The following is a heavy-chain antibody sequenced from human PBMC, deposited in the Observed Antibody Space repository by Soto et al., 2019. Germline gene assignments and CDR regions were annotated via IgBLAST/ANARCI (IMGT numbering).Heavy chain of an antibody. V-gene: IGHV4-34*01. D-gene: IGHD3-22*01. J-gene: IGHJ4*02. CDR3: ARTAKTYYYDSSGYYYPY. CDR2: INHSGST. Sequence: SETLSLTCAVYGGSFSGYYWSWIRQPPGKGLEWIGEINHSGSTNYNPSLKSRVTISVDTSKNQFSLKLSSVTAADTAVYYCARTAKTYYYDSSGYYYPYWGQGTLVTVS. CDR1: GGSFSGYY.